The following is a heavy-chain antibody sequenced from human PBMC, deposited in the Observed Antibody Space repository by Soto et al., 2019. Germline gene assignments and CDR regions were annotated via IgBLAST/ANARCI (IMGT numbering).Heavy chain of an antibody. J-gene: IGHJ6*02. CDR1: GYTFTGYY. CDR3: ARDQVVPAAMNYYYYGMDV. D-gene: IGHD2-2*01. CDR2: INPNSGGT. V-gene: IGHV1-2*02. Sequence: ASVKVSCKASGYTFTGYYMHWVRQAPGQGLEWMGWINPNSGGTNYAQKFQGRVTMTRDTPISTAYMELSRLRSDDTAVYYCARDQVVPAAMNYYYYGMDVWGQGTTVTVSS.